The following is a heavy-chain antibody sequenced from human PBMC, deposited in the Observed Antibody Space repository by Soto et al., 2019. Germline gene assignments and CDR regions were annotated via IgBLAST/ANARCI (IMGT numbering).Heavy chain of an antibody. CDR3: AKGGAQLLHYNWFDP. J-gene: IGHJ5*02. CDR1: GFTFSSYA. V-gene: IGHV3-23*01. CDR2: ISGSGGST. Sequence: EVQLLESGGGLVQPGGSLRLSCAASGFTFSSYAMSWVRQAPGKGLVWVSAISGSGGSTYYADSVKGRFTISIDNSKNTLYLQMNSLRAEDTAVYYCAKGGAQLLHYNWFDPWGQGTLVTVSS. D-gene: IGHD2-2*01.